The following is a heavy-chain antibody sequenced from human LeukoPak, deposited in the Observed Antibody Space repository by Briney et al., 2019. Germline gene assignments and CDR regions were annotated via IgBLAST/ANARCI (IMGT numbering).Heavy chain of an antibody. Sequence: ASVKVSCKASGYTFTVYYMHWVRQVPGQGLEWMGWINPSSGGTKFAQKFQGRVTMTRDTSISTAYMELSRLRSDDTAVYYCAREDASAFDIWGQGTMVTVSS. J-gene: IGHJ3*02. CDR1: GYTFTVYY. CDR2: INPSSGGT. V-gene: IGHV1-2*02. CDR3: AREDASAFDI.